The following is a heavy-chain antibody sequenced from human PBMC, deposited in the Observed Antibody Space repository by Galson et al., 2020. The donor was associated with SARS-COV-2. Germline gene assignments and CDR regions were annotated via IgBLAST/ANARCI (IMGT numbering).Heavy chain of an antibody. CDR1: GGSIRPYY. Sequence: ASETLSLTCSVSGGSIRPYYWSWIRQPPGKGLEWIGHIYYSGSTNYNPSLKSRVTISLDTSKNQLSLRLISVTAADTAVYYCARFFTGFDYWVKGNLVTVSS. D-gene: IGHD3-3*01. CDR2: IYYSGST. CDR3: ARFFTGFDY. J-gene: IGHJ4*02. V-gene: IGHV4-59*01.